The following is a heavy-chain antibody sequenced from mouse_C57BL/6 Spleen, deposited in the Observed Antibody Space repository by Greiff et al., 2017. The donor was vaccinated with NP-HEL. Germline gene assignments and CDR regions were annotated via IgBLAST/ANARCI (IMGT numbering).Heavy chain of an antibody. Sequence: EVQLQQSGPGLAKPSQTLSLTCSVTGYSITSDYWTWIRKFPGNKLEYMGYISYSGSTYYNPSLKSRISITRDTSKNQYYLQLNSVTTEDTATYYGARSGFYYAMDYWGQGTSVTVSS. CDR3: ARSGFYYAMDY. J-gene: IGHJ4*01. CDR1: GYSITSDY. V-gene: IGHV3-8*01. CDR2: ISYSGST. D-gene: IGHD2-2*01.